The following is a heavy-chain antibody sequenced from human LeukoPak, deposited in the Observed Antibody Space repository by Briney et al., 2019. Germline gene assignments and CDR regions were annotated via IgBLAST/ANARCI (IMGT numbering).Heavy chain of an antibody. J-gene: IGHJ3*02. CDR2: ISSSSSYI. Sequence: PGGSLRLSCAASGFTFSSYSMNWVRQAPGKGLEWVSSISSSSSYIYYADSVKGRFTISRDNAKNTLYLQMNSLRAEDTAVYYCAREGGGGSSGTGAFDIWGQGTMVTVSS. V-gene: IGHV3-21*01. CDR1: GFTFSSYS. D-gene: IGHD6-13*01. CDR3: AREGGGGSSGTGAFDI.